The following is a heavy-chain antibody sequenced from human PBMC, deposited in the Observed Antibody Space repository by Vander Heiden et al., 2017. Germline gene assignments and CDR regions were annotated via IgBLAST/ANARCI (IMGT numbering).Heavy chain of an antibody. V-gene: IGHV1-69*01. CDR1: GGTFSSYA. J-gene: IGHJ6*02. D-gene: IGHD3-9*01. Sequence: QVQLVQSGAEVKKPGSSVKVSCQASGGTFSSYAISWVRQAPGQGLEWMGGIIPIFGTANYAQKFQGRVTITADESTSTAYMELSSLRSEDTAVYYCARDDILTGYPPNYYYYYGMDVWGQGTTVTVSS. CDR2: IIPIFGTA. CDR3: ARDDILTGYPPNYYYYYGMDV.